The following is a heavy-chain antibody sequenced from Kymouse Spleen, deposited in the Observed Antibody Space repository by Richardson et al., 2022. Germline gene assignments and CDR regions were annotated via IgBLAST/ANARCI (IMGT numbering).Heavy chain of an antibody. CDR3: ARAIEYSSSSDAFDI. CDR1: GFTFSSYD. CDR2: IGTAGDT. Sequence: EVQLVESGGGLVQPGGSLRLSCAASGFTFSSYDMHWVRQATGKGLEWVSAIGTAGDTYYPGSVKGRFTISRENAKNSLYLQMNSLRAGDTAVYYCARAIEYSSSSDAFDIWGQGTMVTVSS. D-gene: IGHD6-6*01. J-gene: IGHJ3*02. V-gene: IGHV3-13*01.